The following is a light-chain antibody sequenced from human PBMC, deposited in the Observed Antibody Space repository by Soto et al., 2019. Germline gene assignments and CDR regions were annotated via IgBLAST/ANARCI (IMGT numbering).Light chain of an antibody. CDR1: TSNIGAGYD. J-gene: IGLJ1*01. CDR2: ANS. V-gene: IGLV1-40*01. CDR3: QSYDTSLSGSYV. Sequence: QSALTQLPSVSGAPGQRVIVSCTGSTSNIGAGYDVHWYQQLPGTSPKLLIFANSNRPSGVPDRFSASRSGSSASLTITGLQAEDEADYYCQSYDTSLSGSYVFGSGTKVTVL.